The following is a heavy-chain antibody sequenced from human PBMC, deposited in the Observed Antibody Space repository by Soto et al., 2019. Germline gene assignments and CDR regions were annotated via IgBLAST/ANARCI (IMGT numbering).Heavy chain of an antibody. J-gene: IGHJ4*02. V-gene: IGHV4-4*02. CDR1: GGSISTSNW. D-gene: IGHD6-13*01. Sequence: SETLSLTCAVSGGSISTSNWWSWVRQPPGKGLEWIGEVYRTGSTNYNPSLESRLTISVDKSKNQFSLKLTSVTAADTAVYYCARARATIAAAAIFDCWGQGTLVTVPQ. CDR3: ARARATIAAAAIFDC. CDR2: VYRTGST.